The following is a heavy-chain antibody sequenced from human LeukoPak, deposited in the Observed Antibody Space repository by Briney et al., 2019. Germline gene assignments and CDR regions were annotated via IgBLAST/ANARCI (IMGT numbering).Heavy chain of an antibody. D-gene: IGHD6-13*01. CDR3: ARHDSLGSSWHRPFDY. CDR2: IYPGDSDT. J-gene: IGHJ4*02. V-gene: IGHV5-51*01. Sequence: GESLKISCKGSGYSFTSYWIGWVRQMPGKVLEWMGIIYPGDSDTKYSPSFQGQVTISADKSISTAYLQWSSLKASDTAMYYCARHDSLGSSWHRPFDYWGKGTLVTVSS. CDR1: GYSFTSYW.